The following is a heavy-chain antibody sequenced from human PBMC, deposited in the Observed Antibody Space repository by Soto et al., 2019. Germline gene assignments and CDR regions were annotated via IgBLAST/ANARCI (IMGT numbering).Heavy chain of an antibody. Sequence: GGSLRVWCGASEFTFSGYSMKWVRHSPGRGLEXVSYISRNRTNIKYADSVRGQFTISRDNAMNSLYRQMKSLRDEDTAVYYCARGAHCSRTSCYPYEYGMDVWGQGATVTVSS. CDR3: ARGAHCSRTSCYPYEYGMDV. CDR2: ISRNRTNI. CDR1: EFTFSGYS. J-gene: IGHJ6*01. D-gene: IGHD2-2*01. V-gene: IGHV3-48*02.